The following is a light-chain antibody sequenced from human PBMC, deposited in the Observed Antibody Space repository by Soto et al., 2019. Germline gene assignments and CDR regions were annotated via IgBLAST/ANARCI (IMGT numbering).Light chain of an antibody. V-gene: IGLV2-14*01. CDR3: SSYASSSSYV. CDR2: EVT. J-gene: IGLJ2*01. CDR1: SSDVGGYNH. Sequence: QSALTQTASVSGSPGQSITISCTGTSSDVGGYNHVSWYQIHPGKAPKLIIYEVTSRPSGVSYRFSGSKSGNSASLTISGLQAEDEADDYCSSYASSSSYVFGGATRLTVL.